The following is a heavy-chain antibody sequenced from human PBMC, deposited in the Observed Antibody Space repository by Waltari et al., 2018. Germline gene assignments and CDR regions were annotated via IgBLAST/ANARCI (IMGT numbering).Heavy chain of an antibody. Sequence: EVQLVESGGGLVQPGGSLRLSCAASGFPFSSYWMSWVRQAPGKGLEWVANIKQDGSEKYYVDSVKGRFTISRDNAKNSLYLQMNSLRAEDTAVYYCAREGDYGGNPIDYWGQGTLVTVSS. CDR3: AREGDYGGNPIDY. J-gene: IGHJ4*02. V-gene: IGHV3-7*01. D-gene: IGHD2-15*01. CDR2: IKQDGSEK. CDR1: GFPFSSYW.